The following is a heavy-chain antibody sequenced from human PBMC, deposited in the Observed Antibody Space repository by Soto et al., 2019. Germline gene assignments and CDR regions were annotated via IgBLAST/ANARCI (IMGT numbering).Heavy chain of an antibody. Sequence: QVQLQESGPGLVKPSQTLSLTCTVSGGSISSGDYYWSWIRQPPGKGLEWIGYIYYSGSTYYNPSLKSRVTRSVDTSKNQFSLKLSSVTAADTAVYYCARVEATAAWGGWFDPWGQGTLVTVSS. CDR2: IYYSGST. D-gene: IGHD5-12*01. V-gene: IGHV4-30-4*01. CDR1: GGSISSGDYY. CDR3: ARVEATAAWGGWFDP. J-gene: IGHJ5*02.